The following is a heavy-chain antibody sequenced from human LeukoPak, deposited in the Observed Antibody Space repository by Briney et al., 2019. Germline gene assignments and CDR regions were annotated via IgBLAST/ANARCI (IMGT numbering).Heavy chain of an antibody. CDR2: IYTSGST. Sequence: TLETLSLTCTVSGGSISSYYWSWIRQPAGKGLEWIGRIYTSGSTNYNPSLKSRVTISVDTSKNQFSLKLSSVTAADTAVYYCARHPPAHFYYGSGSNIDYWGQGTLVTVSS. CDR1: GGSISSYY. CDR3: ARHPPAHFYYGSGSNIDY. V-gene: IGHV4-4*07. D-gene: IGHD3-10*01. J-gene: IGHJ4*02.